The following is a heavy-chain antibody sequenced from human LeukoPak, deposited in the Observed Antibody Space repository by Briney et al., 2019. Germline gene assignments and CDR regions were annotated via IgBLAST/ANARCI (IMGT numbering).Heavy chain of an antibody. CDR3: ARHSGQEDAFDI. Sequence: SETLSLTCAVYGGSFSGYYWSWIRQPPGKGLEWIGEINHSGSTNYNPSLKSRVTISVDTSKNQFSLKLSSVTAADTAVYYCARHSGQEDAFDIWGQGTMVTVSS. J-gene: IGHJ3*02. V-gene: IGHV4-34*01. CDR1: GGSFSGYY. CDR2: INHSGST. D-gene: IGHD1-14*01.